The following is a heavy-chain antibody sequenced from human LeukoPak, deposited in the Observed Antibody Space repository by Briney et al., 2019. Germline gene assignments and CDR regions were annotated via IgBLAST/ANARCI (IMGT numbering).Heavy chain of an antibody. CDR2: IRYDGSNK. CDR1: GFTFSSYG. CDR3: EKDERYYFDF. Sequence: GGSLRLSCAASGFTFSSYGMHWVRQAPGKGLEWVAFIRYDGSNKYYADSVKGRFTISRDNSKNTLYLQMNRLSAEDTAVYYCEKDERYYFDFWGPGTLVTVSS. J-gene: IGHJ4*02. V-gene: IGHV3-30*02.